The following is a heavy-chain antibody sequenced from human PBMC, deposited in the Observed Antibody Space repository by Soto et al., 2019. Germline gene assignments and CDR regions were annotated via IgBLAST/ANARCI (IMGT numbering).Heavy chain of an antibody. D-gene: IGHD3-10*01. CDR2: INHSGST. CDR1: GGSFSGYY. CDR3: ARFTLLLSEVRGRTSCFDY. Sequence: QVQLQQWGAGLLKPSETLSLTCAVYGGSFSGYYWSWIRQPPGKGLEWIGEINHSGSTNYNPSLKSRVTISVDTSKNQFSLKLSSVTAADTAVYYCARFTLLLSEVRGRTSCFDYWGQGTLVTVSS. J-gene: IGHJ4*02. V-gene: IGHV4-34*01.